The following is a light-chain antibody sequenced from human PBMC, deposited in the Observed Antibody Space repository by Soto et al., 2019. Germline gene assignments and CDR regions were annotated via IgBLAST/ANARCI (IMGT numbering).Light chain of an antibody. Sequence: DTQMTQSPSSLSASVGDRVIITCRASQRISSYLNWYQQTPGKAPRLLIYAASSLQSGVPSRFSGSGSGTDFTLTINTLQPEDFATYFCQQSYSAPLTFGGGTKVDIK. J-gene: IGKJ4*01. CDR1: QRISSY. CDR3: QQSYSAPLT. V-gene: IGKV1-39*01. CDR2: AAS.